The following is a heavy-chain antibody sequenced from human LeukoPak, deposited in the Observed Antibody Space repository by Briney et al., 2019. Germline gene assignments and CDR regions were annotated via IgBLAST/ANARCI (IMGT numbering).Heavy chain of an antibody. V-gene: IGHV3-30*04. CDR1: GFTFSSYA. CDR2: ISYDGSNK. Sequence: GGSLRLSCAASGFTFSSYAMHWVRQAPGKGLEWVAVISYDGSNKYYADSVKGRFTISRDNSKNTLYLQMNSLRAEDTAVYYCARERSLGYSYGHDAFDIWGQGTMVTVSS. J-gene: IGHJ3*02. D-gene: IGHD5-18*01. CDR3: ARERSLGYSYGHDAFDI.